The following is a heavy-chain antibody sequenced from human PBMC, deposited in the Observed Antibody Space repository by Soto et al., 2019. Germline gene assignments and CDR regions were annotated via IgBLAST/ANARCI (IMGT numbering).Heavy chain of an antibody. CDR1: GFTFSSYS. CDR2: ISSSSSYI. V-gene: IGHV3-21*01. CDR3: ARDIVVVVAATPSTIFDY. J-gene: IGHJ4*02. D-gene: IGHD2-15*01. Sequence: EVQLVESVGGLVKPGGSLRLSCAASGFTFSSYSMNWVRQAPGKGLEWVSSISSSSSYIYYADSVKGRFTISRDNAKNSLYLQMNSLRDEDTAVYYCARDIVVVVAATPSTIFDYWGQGTLVTVS.